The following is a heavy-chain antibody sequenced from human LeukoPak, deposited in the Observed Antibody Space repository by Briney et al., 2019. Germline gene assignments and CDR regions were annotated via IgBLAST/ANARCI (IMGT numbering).Heavy chain of an antibody. D-gene: IGHD3-9*01. V-gene: IGHV3-48*01. CDR2: ISSSSSAI. CDR3: ARIDILTGYAGFDI. J-gene: IGHJ3*02. CDR1: GFTFSSYS. Sequence: GGSLRLSCAASGFTFSSYSMNWVRQAPGKGLEWVSYISSSSSAIYYADSVKGRFTISRDNAKNSLYLQMNSLRAEDTAVYYCARIDILTGYAGFDIWGQGTMVTVSS.